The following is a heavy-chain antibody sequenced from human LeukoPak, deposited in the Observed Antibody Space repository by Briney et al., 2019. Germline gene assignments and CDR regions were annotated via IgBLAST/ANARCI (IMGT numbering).Heavy chain of an antibody. CDR1: GYTFTGYY. V-gene: IGHV1-2*02. J-gene: IGHJ6*03. Sequence: GASVKVSCKASGYTFTGYYMHWVRQAPGQGLEWMGWINPNSGGTNYAQKFQGRVTMTRDTSISTAYMELSRLRSDDTAVYYCARGYYDSSGYYYYYYYMDVWGKGTTVTVSS. D-gene: IGHD3-22*01. CDR2: INPNSGGT. CDR3: ARGYYDSSGYYYYYYYMDV.